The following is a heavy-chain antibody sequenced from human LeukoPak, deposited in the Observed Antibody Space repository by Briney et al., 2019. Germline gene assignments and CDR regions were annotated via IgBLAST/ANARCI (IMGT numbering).Heavy chain of an antibody. V-gene: IGHV4-38-2*02. CDR3: ARGRDLYCSSLTCYNDAFDI. J-gene: IGHJ3*02. CDR1: TYSISSGHY. CDR2: VYHSGSA. Sequence: PSXTLSLTCTVSTYSISSGHYWGWSRPPPGKGREWIGSVYHSGSAYSNPSLNRRVTISGDTAKNNFSLKLSSVTAADTAVYYCARGRDLYCSSLTCYNDAFDIWGQGTLVTVSS. D-gene: IGHD2-2*02.